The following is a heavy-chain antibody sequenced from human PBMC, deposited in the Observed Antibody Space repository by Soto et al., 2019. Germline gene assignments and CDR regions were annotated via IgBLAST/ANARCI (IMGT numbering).Heavy chain of an antibody. J-gene: IGHJ6*02. CDR3: ARHDPFQRITIIVYSNYGMYA. V-gene: IGHV5-10-1*01. CDR1: GYSFTSYW. Sequence: GESLKISCKGSGYSFTSYWISWVRQMPGKGLEWMGRIDPSDSYTNYSPSFQGHVTISADKSISTAYLQWSSLKASDTALYYFARHDPFQRITIIVYSNYGMYAWAKGPRSPSP. CDR2: IDPSDSYT. D-gene: IGHD3-22*01.